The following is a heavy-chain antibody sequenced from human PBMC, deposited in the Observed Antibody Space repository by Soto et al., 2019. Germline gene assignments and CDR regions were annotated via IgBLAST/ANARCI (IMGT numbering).Heavy chain of an antibody. J-gene: IGHJ4*02. CDR2: IIPIFGTT. CDR1: GGTFSSYA. D-gene: IGHD2-21*02. V-gene: IGHV1-69*13. Sequence: SVKVSCNASGGTFSSYAFSWVRQAPGQGLEWMGGIIPIFGTTNYAQKFQGRVTITADESTSTAYMELSSLRSEDTAVYYCHSYCGGDCFADYFDYWCQGILVTVPP. CDR3: HSYCGGDCFADYFDY.